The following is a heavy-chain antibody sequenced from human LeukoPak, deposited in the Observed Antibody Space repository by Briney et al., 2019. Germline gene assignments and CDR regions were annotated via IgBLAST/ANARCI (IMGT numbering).Heavy chain of an antibody. CDR2: ISWNSGSI. J-gene: IGHJ4*02. CDR3: AKDKRGEYHYFDY. D-gene: IGHD3-16*01. V-gene: IGHV3-9*01. CDR1: GFTFDDYA. Sequence: PGGSLRLSCAASGFTFDDYAMHWVRQAPGKGLEWVSGISWNSGSIGYADSVKGRFTISRDNAKTSLYLQMNSLRAEDTALYYCAKDKRGEYHYFDYCGQRTLVTVCS.